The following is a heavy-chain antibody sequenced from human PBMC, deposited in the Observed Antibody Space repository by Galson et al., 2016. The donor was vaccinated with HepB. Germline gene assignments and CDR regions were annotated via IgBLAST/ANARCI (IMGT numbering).Heavy chain of an antibody. CDR3: ARSYLLGRGFGW. Sequence: CAISGDSVSNNNAGWYWIRQSPSRGLECLGWTSYRSDWQNDYAESVKSRITINPDTSKNEFSLQLNSVTPEDTAVYYCARSYLLGRGFGWWGQGTLVTVSS. V-gene: IGHV6-1*01. CDR2: TSYRSDWQN. D-gene: IGHD7-27*01. J-gene: IGHJ4*02. CDR1: GDSVSNNNAG.